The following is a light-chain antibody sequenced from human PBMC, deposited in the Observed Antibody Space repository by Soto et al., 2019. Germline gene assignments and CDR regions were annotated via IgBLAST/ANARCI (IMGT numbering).Light chain of an antibody. V-gene: IGKV3-15*01. CDR3: QQYNNWPPVT. Sequence: IVITQSPPTLSVSPGERATLSCRASQSVGSDLAWYQQKPGQAPRLLIYGASTRATGIPARFSGSGSGTEFTLTISSLQSEDFAVYYCQQYNNWPPVTFGQGTKVDIK. CDR2: GAS. CDR1: QSVGSD. J-gene: IGKJ1*01.